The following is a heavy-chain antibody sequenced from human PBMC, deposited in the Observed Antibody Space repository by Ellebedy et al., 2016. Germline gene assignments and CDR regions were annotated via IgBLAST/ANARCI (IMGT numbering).Heavy chain of an antibody. J-gene: IGHJ4*02. Sequence: GGSLRLSXKGSGYSFTSYWISWVRQMPGKGLEWMGRIDPSDSYTNYSQSFQGQVTISADRSISTAYLQWSSLGASDTAMYYCARTPLRYCGGGNCYTGPFDYWGQGTLLTVSS. CDR2: IDPSDSYT. CDR1: GYSFTSYW. V-gene: IGHV5-10-1*04. D-gene: IGHD2-15*01. CDR3: ARTPLRYCGGGNCYTGPFDY.